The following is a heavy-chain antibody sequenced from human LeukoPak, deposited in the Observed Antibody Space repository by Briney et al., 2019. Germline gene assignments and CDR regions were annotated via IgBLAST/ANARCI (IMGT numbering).Heavy chain of an antibody. D-gene: IGHD5-12*01. CDR2: ISWNSGSI. Sequence: GGSLRLSCAASGFTFDDYAMHWVRQAPGKGLEWVSGISWNSGSIGYADSVKGRFTISRDNAKNSLYLQMNSLRAEDTALYYCAKDIMATIGHYYGMDVWGQGTTVTVSS. J-gene: IGHJ6*02. CDR3: AKDIMATIGHYYGMDV. CDR1: GFTFDDYA. V-gene: IGHV3-9*01.